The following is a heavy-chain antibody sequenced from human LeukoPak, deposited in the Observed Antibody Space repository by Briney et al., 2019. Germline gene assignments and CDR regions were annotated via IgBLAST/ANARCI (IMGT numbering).Heavy chain of an antibody. Sequence: SETLSLTCTVSGGSISSSSYYWGWIRQPPGKGLEWIGSIYYSGSTYYNPSLKSRVTISVDTSKNQFSLKLSSVTAADTAVYYCARDRYGSGSYYTGALRYWGQGTLVTVSS. J-gene: IGHJ4*02. V-gene: IGHV4-39*02. CDR2: IYYSGST. D-gene: IGHD3-10*01. CDR1: GGSISSSSYY. CDR3: ARDRYGSGSYYTGALRY.